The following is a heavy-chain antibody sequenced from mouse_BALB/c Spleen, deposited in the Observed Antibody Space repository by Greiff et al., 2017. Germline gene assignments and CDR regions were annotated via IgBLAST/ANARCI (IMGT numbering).Heavy chain of an antibody. CDR2: IYPGNSDT. CDR3: NGYYDAAMDY. Sequence: VQLKQSGTVLARPGASVKMSCKASGYTFTSYWMHWVKQRPGQGLEWIGAIYPGNSDTSYNQKFKGKAKLTAVTSTSTAYMELSSLTNEDSAVYYCNGYYDAAMDYWGQGTSVTVSS. J-gene: IGHJ4*01. CDR1: GYTFTSYW. D-gene: IGHD2-3*01. V-gene: IGHV1-5*01.